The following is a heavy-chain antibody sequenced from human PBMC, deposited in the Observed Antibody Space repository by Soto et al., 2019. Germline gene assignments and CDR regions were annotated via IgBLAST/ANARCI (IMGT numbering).Heavy chain of an antibody. V-gene: IGHV3-30*04. J-gene: IGHJ4*02. Sequence: QVQLVESGGGVVQPGRSLRLSCTASGFTFSNYAMHWVRQAPGKGLQWVALISYSGRNKYYTDSVKGRFTISRDNSENTLYLQMDSRGAEDTAIYYCARTPETGGYYYYFDYWGQGTLVTVSS. CDR1: GFTFSNYA. CDR2: ISYSGRNK. CDR3: ARTPETGGYYYYFDY. D-gene: IGHD3-22*01.